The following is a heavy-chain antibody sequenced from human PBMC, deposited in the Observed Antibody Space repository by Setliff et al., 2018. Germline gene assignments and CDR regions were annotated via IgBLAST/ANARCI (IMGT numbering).Heavy chain of an antibody. D-gene: IGHD6-13*01. CDR1: GGSISSSSYF. J-gene: IGHJ3*02. V-gene: IGHV4-39*01. Sequence: PSETLSLTCTVSGGSISSSSYFWGWNRQPPGQGLEWIGNTYYSGDTYYNPSLKSRVTISVDTSKNQFSLRRSSVTAADTAVYYCARCGIAAAGMNRRPRSGPCRFAFDIWGQGTMVTVSS. CDR2: TYYSGDT. CDR3: ARCGIAAAGMNRRPRSGPCRFAFDI.